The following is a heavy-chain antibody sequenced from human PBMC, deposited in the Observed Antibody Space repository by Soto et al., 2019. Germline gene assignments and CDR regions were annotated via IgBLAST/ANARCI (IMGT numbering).Heavy chain of an antibody. CDR1: GFTFSTSA. Sequence: ESGGGVVQPGGSLRLSCAASGFTFSTSAMHWVRQAPGKGLEWMAMISYGGNNKYYADSVKGRFTISRDISESTLDLQMNSLRTEDTAVYYCSREEFEAGRGHFGYWGQGTLVSVSS. V-gene: IGHV3-30-3*01. J-gene: IGHJ4*02. CDR3: SREEFEAGRGHFGY. D-gene: IGHD6-13*01. CDR2: ISYGGNNK.